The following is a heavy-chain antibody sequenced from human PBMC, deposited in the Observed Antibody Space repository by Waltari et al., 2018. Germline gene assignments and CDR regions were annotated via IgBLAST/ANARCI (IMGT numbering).Heavy chain of an antibody. V-gene: IGHV3-30*01. CDR3: ARDEVDY. CDR1: GFTFSSYA. J-gene: IGHJ4*02. Sequence: QVQLVESGGGVVQPGRSLRLSCTASGFTFSSYAMHWVRQAPGKGREWVAVISYDGSNKYYADSVKGRFTISRDNSKNTLYLQMNSLRAEDTAVYYCARDEVDYWGQGTLVTVSS. CDR2: ISYDGSNK.